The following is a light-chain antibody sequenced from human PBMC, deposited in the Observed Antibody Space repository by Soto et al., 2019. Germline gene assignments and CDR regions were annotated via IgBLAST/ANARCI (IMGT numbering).Light chain of an antibody. CDR3: SSYTSSIL. CDR1: SSDVGVYNY. CDR2: DVS. J-gene: IGLJ2*01. V-gene: IGLV2-14*01. Sequence: QSALTQPASVSGSPGQSITISCTGTSSDVGVYNYVSWYQQHPGKAPKLMIYDVSNRPSGVSNRFSGSKSGNTASLTISGLQAEDEADYYCSSYTSSILFGGGTQLTVL.